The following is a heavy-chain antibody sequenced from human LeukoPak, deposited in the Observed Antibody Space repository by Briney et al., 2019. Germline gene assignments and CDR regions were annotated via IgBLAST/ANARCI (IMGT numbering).Heavy chain of an antibody. Sequence: TSETLSLTCTVSGGSISSSSYYWGWIRQPPGKGLEWIGSIYYSGSTYYNPSLKSRVTISVDTSKNQFSLKLSSVTAADTDVYYCARQPNYDFWSGYHRFDYWGQGTLVTVSS. CDR1: GGSISSSSYY. J-gene: IGHJ4*02. V-gene: IGHV4-39*01. CDR3: ARQPNYDFWSGYHRFDY. CDR2: IYYSGST. D-gene: IGHD3-3*01.